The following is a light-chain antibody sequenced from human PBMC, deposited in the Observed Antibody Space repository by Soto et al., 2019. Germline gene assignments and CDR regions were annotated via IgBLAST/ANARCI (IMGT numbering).Light chain of an antibody. V-gene: IGKV2-28*01. CDR3: MQALQTPLT. J-gene: IGKJ4*01. CDR2: FVS. Sequence: DIVMTQSPLSLPVTPGEPASISCRSSQSLLHSNGYNYLDWYLQKPGQSPQLLIYFVSNRASGVPDRFSGSGSGTDFTLKISRVEAEDVAVYYCMQALQTPLTFGGGTKVEIK. CDR1: QSLLHSNGYNY.